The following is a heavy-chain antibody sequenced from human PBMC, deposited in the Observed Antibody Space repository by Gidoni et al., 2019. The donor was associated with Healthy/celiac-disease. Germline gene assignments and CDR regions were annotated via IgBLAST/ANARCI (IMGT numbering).Heavy chain of an antibody. Sequence: EVQLVESGGGLVQPGRSLRLSCTASGFTFGDYAMSWFRQAPGKGLEWVGFIRSKAYGGTTEYAASVKGRFTISRDDSKSIAYLQMNSLKTEDTAVYYCTIEFGGSYYRVDYWGQGTLVTVSS. D-gene: IGHD1-26*01. J-gene: IGHJ4*02. CDR3: TIEFGGSYYRVDY. V-gene: IGHV3-49*03. CDR1: GFTFGDYA. CDR2: IRSKAYGGTT.